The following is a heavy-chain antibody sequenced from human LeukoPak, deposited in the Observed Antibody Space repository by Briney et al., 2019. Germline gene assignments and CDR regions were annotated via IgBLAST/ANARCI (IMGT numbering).Heavy chain of an antibody. Sequence: PGGSLRLSCAASGFTFSSYSMNWVRQAPGKGLEWVSSISSSSSYIYYADSVKGRFTISRDNAKNSLYLQMNSLRAEDTAVYYCARDFYGGNSYYFDYWGQGTLVTVSS. V-gene: IGHV3-21*01. D-gene: IGHD4-23*01. CDR3: ARDFYGGNSYYFDY. J-gene: IGHJ4*02. CDR1: GFTFSSYS. CDR2: ISSSSSYI.